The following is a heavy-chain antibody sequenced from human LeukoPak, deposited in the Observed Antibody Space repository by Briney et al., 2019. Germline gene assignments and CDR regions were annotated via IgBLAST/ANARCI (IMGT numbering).Heavy chain of an antibody. CDR2: ISYDGSNK. D-gene: IGHD2-15*01. CDR1: GFTFSSYG. J-gene: IGHJ5*02. V-gene: IGHV3-30*18. Sequence: GGSLRLSCAASGFTFSSYGMHWVRQAPGKGLEWVAVISYDGSNKYYADSVKGRFTISRDNSKNTLYLQMNSLRAEDTAVYYCAKPAYCSGGSCYSYNWFDPWGQGTLVTVSS. CDR3: AKPAYCSGGSCYSYNWFDP.